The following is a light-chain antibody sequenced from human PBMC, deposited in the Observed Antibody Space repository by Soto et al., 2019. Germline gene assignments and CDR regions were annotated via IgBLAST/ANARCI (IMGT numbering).Light chain of an antibody. CDR3: QQRSSWPLT. J-gene: IGKJ4*02. V-gene: IGKV3D-20*02. CDR2: AAS. Sequence: EIVLTQSPGTLSLSPGGRATLYCRASQSVSSSYLAWYQQKPGQAPRLVIYAASTRATGIPDRFSGSGSGTDFTLTISSLEPEDFAVYFCQQRSSWPLTFGGGTKVDIK. CDR1: QSVSSSY.